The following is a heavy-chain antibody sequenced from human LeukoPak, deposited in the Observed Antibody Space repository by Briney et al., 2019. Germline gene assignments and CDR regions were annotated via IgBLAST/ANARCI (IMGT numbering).Heavy chain of an antibody. D-gene: IGHD3-10*01. Sequence: SQTLSLTCAISGDSVSSNSATWTFIRQSPSRGLEWLGRTYYRSKWFNEYAVSVKSRITINTDTSKNQFSLQLTSVTPEDTAMYFCARELGRRGIDYWGQGTLVTASS. CDR2: TYYRSKWFN. CDR1: GDSVSSNSAT. J-gene: IGHJ4*02. V-gene: IGHV6-1*01. CDR3: ARELGRRGIDY.